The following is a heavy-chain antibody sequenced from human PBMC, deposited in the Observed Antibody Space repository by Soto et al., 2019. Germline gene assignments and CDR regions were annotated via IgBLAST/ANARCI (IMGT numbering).Heavy chain of an antibody. J-gene: IGHJ3*02. V-gene: IGHV4-61*01. CDR3: ARDLGLDYGYGGKRRAFDI. D-gene: IGHD4-17*01. CDR2: IYYSGST. CDR1: GGSVSSGSYY. Sequence: QVQLQESGPGLVKPSETLSLTCTVSGGSVSSGSYYWSWIRQPPGKGLEWIGDIYYSGSTNYNPSLKSRVTISVDTSKNQFSLKLSSVTAADTAVYYCARDLGLDYGYGGKRRAFDIWGQGTMVTVSS.